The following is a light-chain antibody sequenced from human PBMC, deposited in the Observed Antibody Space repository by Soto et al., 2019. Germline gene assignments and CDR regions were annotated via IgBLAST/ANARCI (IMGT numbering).Light chain of an antibody. CDR1: QNIRSN. CDR2: DTS. CDR3: QRYNNWPLT. J-gene: IGKJ4*01. V-gene: IGKV3-15*01. Sequence: EIVLTQSPGTLSLSPGQRGTLSCRASQNIRSNYVAWYQHKPGQTPRLLIYDTSTRATGVPARFSGSRSGTEFTLTINSLQSEDFAVYYCQRYNNWPLTFGGGTKVDIK.